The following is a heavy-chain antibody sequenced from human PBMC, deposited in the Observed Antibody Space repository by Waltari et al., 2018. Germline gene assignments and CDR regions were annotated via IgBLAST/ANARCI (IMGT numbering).Heavy chain of an antibody. V-gene: IGHV3-23*01. CDR1: GFTFSSYA. D-gene: IGHD6-13*01. CDR3: AVGQQLTPDY. Sequence: EVQLLESGGGLVQPGGSLRLSCAASGFTFSSYAMSWVRQAPGKGLGGVSAISGSGGSTHYADSVKGRFTISRDNSKNTLYLQMNSLRAEDTAVYYCAVGQQLTPDYWGQGTLVTVSS. J-gene: IGHJ4*02. CDR2: ISGSGGST.